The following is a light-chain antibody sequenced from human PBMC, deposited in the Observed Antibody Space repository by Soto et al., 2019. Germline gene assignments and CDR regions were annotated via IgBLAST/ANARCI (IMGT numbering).Light chain of an antibody. Sequence: EVVLTQSPGTLSLSPGERATLSCRASQNIRGNELAWYQQKPGQAPRLLIYRGSSRATGIPDRFSGRGSGTDFTLNISRLESEDLAVYYCQDYGTSAPWTFGQGTTGEIK. CDR3: QDYGTSAPWT. J-gene: IGKJ1*01. V-gene: IGKV3-20*01. CDR2: RGS. CDR1: QNIRGNE.